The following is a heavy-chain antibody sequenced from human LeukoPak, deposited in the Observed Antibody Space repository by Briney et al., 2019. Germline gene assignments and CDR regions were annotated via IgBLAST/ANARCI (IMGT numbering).Heavy chain of an antibody. V-gene: IGHV4-39*07. Sequence: SQTLSLTCTVSGGSISITTYYWGWIRQPPGKGLEWIGSIYYSGSTYYNPSLKSRVTISVDTSKNQFFLNLNSVTAADTAMYYCARGGLEQGFDPWGQGTLVTVSS. CDR2: IYYSGST. J-gene: IGHJ5*02. D-gene: IGHD1/OR15-1a*01. CDR3: ARGGLEQGFDP. CDR1: GGSISITTYY.